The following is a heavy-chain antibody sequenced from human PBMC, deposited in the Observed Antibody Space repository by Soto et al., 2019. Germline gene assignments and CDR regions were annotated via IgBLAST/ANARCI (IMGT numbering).Heavy chain of an antibody. D-gene: IGHD2-2*01. CDR2: IFYTGST. V-gene: IGHV4-39*01. J-gene: IGHJ5*02. CDR1: NESISSSTYY. Sequence: SETQCVTCTVANESISSSTYYLGWIRQPPGKGLEWIGTIFYTGSTYYNPSLKSRVTISVDTSKNQFSLRLSSVTAADTAVYYCARQGRVVIPSTMAKWFDPRGQGTLVTVSS. CDR3: ARQGRVVIPSTMAKWFDP.